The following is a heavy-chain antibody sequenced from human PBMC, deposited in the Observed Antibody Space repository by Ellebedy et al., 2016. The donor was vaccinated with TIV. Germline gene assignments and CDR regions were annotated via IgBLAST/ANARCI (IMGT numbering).Heavy chain of an antibody. CDR2: IYQDGSKK. Sequence: GESLKISCEVSGFIFSSYWMSWVRQAPGKGLEWVANIYQDGSKKYYVDSVKGRFTISRDNAKNSLYLQMNSLRGEDTAVYYCATDGSYGDYRSPTHAFVMWGQGTLVTVSS. V-gene: IGHV3-7*01. CDR3: ATDGSYGDYRSPTHAFVM. J-gene: IGHJ3*02. D-gene: IGHD4-17*01. CDR1: GFIFSSYW.